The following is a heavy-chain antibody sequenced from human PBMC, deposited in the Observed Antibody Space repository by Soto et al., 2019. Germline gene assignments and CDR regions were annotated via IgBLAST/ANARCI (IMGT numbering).Heavy chain of an antibody. J-gene: IGHJ6*02. D-gene: IGHD1-1*01. CDR1: GDPFSNYY. CDR3: VGGWNGMDV. V-gene: IGHV1-8*01. CDR2: MNPNSGNT. Sequence: QVQLVQSGAEVKKPGASVKVSCKASGDPFSNYYIKWVRQATGQGLEWMGWMNPNSGNTGSARKFQVRVTMTRITSLIKSDKELCSLRSEYMAVYYFVGGWNGMDVWGQWTTFTVSS.